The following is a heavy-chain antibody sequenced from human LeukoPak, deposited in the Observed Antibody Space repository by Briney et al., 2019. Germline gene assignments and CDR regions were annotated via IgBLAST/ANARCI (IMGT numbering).Heavy chain of an antibody. CDR1: GFTFSSYW. V-gene: IGHV3-48*04. CDR3: ARGHDDPFDY. D-gene: IGHD3-3*01. CDR2: ISSSGSTL. Sequence: GGSLRLSCAASGFTFSSYWMTWVRQAPGKGLEWVSYISSSGSTLYYADSVKGRFTISRDNAKNSLYLQMNSLRAEDTAVYYCARGHDDPFDYWGQGTLVTVSS. J-gene: IGHJ4*02.